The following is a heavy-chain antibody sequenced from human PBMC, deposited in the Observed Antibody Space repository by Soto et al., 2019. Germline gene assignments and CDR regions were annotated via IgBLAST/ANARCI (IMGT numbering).Heavy chain of an antibody. CDR1: GFTFSSYA. V-gene: IGHV3-23*01. CDR2: ISGSGGST. CDR3: AKYYYGSGSYIDY. Sequence: GGSLRLSCAASGFTFSSYAMSWVRQAQGKGLEWVSAISGSGGSTYYADSVKGRFTISRDNSKNTLYLQMNSLRAEDTAVYYCAKYYYGSGSYIDYWGQGTLVTVSS. D-gene: IGHD3-10*01. J-gene: IGHJ4*02.